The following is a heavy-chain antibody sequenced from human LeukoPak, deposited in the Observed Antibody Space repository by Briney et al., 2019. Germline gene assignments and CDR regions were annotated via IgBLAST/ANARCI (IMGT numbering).Heavy chain of an antibody. CDR1: GDSVSSNSAA. Sequence: SQTLSLSCAISGDSVSSNSAAWNSIRHHPSGCLECRVRTYYSSKWYNDNAVSVKGRITINPDTSKNQSSLQLNAVTPEDTAVYYCARWDHSGRYLDVWGRGTLVTVSS. V-gene: IGHV6-1*01. J-gene: IGHJ2*01. CDR3: ARWDHSGRYLDV. CDR2: TYYSSKWYN. D-gene: IGHD1-26*01.